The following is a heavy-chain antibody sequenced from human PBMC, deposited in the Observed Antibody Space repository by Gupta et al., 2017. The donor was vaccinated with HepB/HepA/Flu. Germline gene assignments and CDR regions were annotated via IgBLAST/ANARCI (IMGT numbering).Heavy chain of an antibody. V-gene: IGHV4-59*01. J-gene: IGHJ4*02. Sequence: QVQLQESGPGLVKPSETLSLTCTVSGGSMRDYSWSWIRQPPGKGLEWIGYISYSGTTKYNASLGSRVTISEDTSKKQLSLKLSSVTAADTAVYYCARADNYYDRSGYYFLSYFDYWGQGTLVTVSS. CDR2: ISYSGTT. CDR3: ARADNYYDRSGYYFLSYFDY. CDR1: GGSMRDYS. D-gene: IGHD3-22*01.